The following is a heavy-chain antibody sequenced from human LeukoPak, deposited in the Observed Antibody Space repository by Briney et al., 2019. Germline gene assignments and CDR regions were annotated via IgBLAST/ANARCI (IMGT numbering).Heavy chain of an antibody. V-gene: IGHV4-31*03. J-gene: IGHJ3*02. CDR1: GGSISSGGYY. CDR3: ARWRSYYRDAFDI. D-gene: IGHD3-22*01. Sequence: SETLSLTCTVSGGSISSGGYYWSWIRQHPGKVLEWIGYIYYSGSTYYNPSLKSRVTISVDTSKNQFSLKLSSVTAADTAVYYCARWRSYYRDAFDIWGQGTMVTVSS. CDR2: IYYSGST.